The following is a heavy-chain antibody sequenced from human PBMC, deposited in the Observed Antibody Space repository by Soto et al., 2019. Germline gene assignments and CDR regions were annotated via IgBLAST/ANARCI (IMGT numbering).Heavy chain of an antibody. CDR1: GYTFTSYA. CDR2: INAGNGNT. Sequence: QVQLVQSGAEVKKPGASVKVSCKASGYTFTSYAMHWVRQAPGQRLEWMGWINAGNGNTKYSQKFQGRVTITRDTSASTAYMELSSLRSEDTAVYYCARVVSSPGPDIYYYGMDVWGQGTTVTVPS. D-gene: IGHD6-13*01. CDR3: ARVVSSPGPDIYYYGMDV. V-gene: IGHV1-3*01. J-gene: IGHJ6*02.